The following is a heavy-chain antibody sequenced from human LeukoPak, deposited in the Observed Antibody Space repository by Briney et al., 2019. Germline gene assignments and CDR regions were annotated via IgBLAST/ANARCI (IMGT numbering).Heavy chain of an antibody. J-gene: IGHJ6*03. V-gene: IGHV3-30*02. CDR1: GFTFSSYG. CDR2: IRYDGSNK. Sequence: GGSLRLSCAASGFTFSSYGMHWVRQAPGKGLEWVAFIRYDGSNKYYADSVKGRFTISRDNSKNTLYLQMNSLRAEDTAVYYCAKDFASKYYYDSSGKELSHYYYMDVWGKGTTVTISS. D-gene: IGHD3-22*01. CDR3: AKDFASKYYYDSSGKELSHYYYMDV.